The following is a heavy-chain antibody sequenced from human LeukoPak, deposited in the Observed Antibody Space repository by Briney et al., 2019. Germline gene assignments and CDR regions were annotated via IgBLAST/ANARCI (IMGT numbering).Heavy chain of an antibody. CDR3: ARGYRPNWGSTVGDY. V-gene: IGHV3-23*01. Sequence: GGSLRLSCAASGFTFNNYAMWWVRQAPGKGLEWVSDITGSGESTHYADSVKGRFTISRDYSKNTLYLQMNSLRAEDTAVYYCARGYRPNWGSTVGDYWGQGTLVTVSS. CDR1: GFTFNNYA. J-gene: IGHJ4*02. D-gene: IGHD7-27*01. CDR2: ITGSGEST.